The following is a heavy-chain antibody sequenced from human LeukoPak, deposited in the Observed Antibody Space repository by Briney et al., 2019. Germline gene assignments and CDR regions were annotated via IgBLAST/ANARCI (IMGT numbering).Heavy chain of an antibody. CDR2: ISSGGNTI. Sequence: GGSLRLSCAASGFTFSSYEMNWVRQAPGKGLEWVSYISSGGNTIYYADSVKGRFTISRDNAKNSLYLQMNSLRAEDTAVYYCAREGTAMVSFDYRGQGTLVTVSS. CDR3: AREGTAMVSFDY. J-gene: IGHJ4*02. D-gene: IGHD5-18*01. V-gene: IGHV3-48*03. CDR1: GFTFSSYE.